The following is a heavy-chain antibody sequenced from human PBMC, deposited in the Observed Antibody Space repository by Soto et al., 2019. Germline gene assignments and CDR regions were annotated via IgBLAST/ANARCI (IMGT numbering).Heavy chain of an antibody. V-gene: IGHV4-59*01. CDR3: ARDFGAGWYYFDY. CDR1: GGSISTYY. CDR2: IYTTSIT. J-gene: IGHJ4*01. D-gene: IGHD6-19*01. Sequence: PSETLSLTCTVSGGSISTYYWSWIRQPPGKGLEWIGFIYTTSITNYNPSLKSRVTISIDTSKNQFSLKLTSVTAADTAVYYCARDFGAGWYYFDYWGHGTLVTVSS.